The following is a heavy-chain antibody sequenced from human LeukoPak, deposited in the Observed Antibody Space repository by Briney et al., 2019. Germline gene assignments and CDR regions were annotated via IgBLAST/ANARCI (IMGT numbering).Heavy chain of an antibody. V-gene: IGHV4-61*02. CDR1: GGSISSGSYY. CDR3: ARALRYFDWSIRGYFDD. CDR2: VYTSGST. D-gene: IGHD3-9*01. J-gene: IGHJ4*02. Sequence: PSETLSLTCTVSGGSISSGSYYWSWLRQSAGKGLEWIGRVYTSGSTNYNPSLKSRVTISVDTSKNQFSLKLSSVTAADTAIYYCARALRYFDWSIRGYFDDWGQGTLVTVSS.